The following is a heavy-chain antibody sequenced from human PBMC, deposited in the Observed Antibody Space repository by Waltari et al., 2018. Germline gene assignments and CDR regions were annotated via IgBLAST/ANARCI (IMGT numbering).Heavy chain of an antibody. V-gene: IGHV4-61*09. CDR2: IYTSGST. J-gene: IGHJ4*02. Sequence: QVQLQESGPGLVKPSQTLSLTCTVSGGSISSGSSYWSWIRQPAGKGLEWIGYIYTSGSTNYNPSLKSRVTISVDTSKNQFSLKLSSVTAADTAVYYCATLNGPSGWYVLDYWGQGTLVTVSS. D-gene: IGHD6-19*01. CDR3: ATLNGPSGWYVLDY. CDR1: GGSISSGSSY.